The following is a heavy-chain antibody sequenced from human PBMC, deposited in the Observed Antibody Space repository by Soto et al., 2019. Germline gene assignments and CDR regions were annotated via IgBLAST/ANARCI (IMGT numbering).Heavy chain of an antibody. CDR3: ARDYTGSSSFPTYYYYGMDV. CDR2: ISAYNGNT. V-gene: IGHV1-18*01. D-gene: IGHD6-6*01. CDR1: GYTFTSYG. Sequence: QVQLVQSGAEVKKPGASVKVSCKASGYTFTSYGISWVRQAPGQGLEWMGWISAYNGNTNYAQKLQGRVTMTTDTSTSTAYMELRSLRSDDTAVYYCARDYTGSSSFPTYYYYGMDVWGQGTTVTVSS. J-gene: IGHJ6*02.